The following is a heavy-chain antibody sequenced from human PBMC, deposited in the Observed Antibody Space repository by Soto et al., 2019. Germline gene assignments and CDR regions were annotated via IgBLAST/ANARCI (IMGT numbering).Heavy chain of an antibody. D-gene: IGHD3-22*01. Sequence: GESLKISCAASGFTFSDHYMDWVRQAPGKGLEWVGRTRNKANSYTTEYAASVKGRFTISRDDSKNSLYLQMNSLKTEDTAVYYCARGLVPLYDSSGYYDYWGQGTLVTVSS. CDR2: TRNKANSYTT. V-gene: IGHV3-72*01. J-gene: IGHJ4*02. CDR3: ARGLVPLYDSSGYYDY. CDR1: GFTFSDHY.